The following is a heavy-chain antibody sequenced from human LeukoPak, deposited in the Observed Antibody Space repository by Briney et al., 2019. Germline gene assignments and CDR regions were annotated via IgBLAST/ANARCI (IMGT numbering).Heavy chain of an antibody. D-gene: IGHD3-3*01. CDR1: GGSISSGSYY. CDR3: ARDKKGVAFDY. CDR2: IYTSGST. J-gene: IGHJ4*02. V-gene: IGHV4-61*02. Sequence: SQTLSLTCTVSGGSISSGSYYWSWIRQPAGKGLEWIGRIYTSGSTNYNPSLKSRVTISVDTSKNQFSLKLSSVTAADTAVYYCARDKKGVAFDYWGQGTLVTVSS.